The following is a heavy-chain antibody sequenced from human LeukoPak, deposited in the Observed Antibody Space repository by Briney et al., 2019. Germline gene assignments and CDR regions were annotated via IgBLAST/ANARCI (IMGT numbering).Heavy chain of an antibody. CDR2: TYYSGLT. CDR1: GGSVSDSEYY. CDR3: ARVGRFCLTTRCYIDQ. Sequence: SETLSLTCSVSGGSVSDSEYYWAWIRRPPGKGLEWIGTTYYSGLTFYNASIQSRVTISMDTSKNQFSLRVTSVAAADTAVYSCARVGRFCLTTRCYIDQWGQGARVTVSS. V-gene: IGHV4-39*07. J-gene: IGHJ4*02. D-gene: IGHD3-3*01.